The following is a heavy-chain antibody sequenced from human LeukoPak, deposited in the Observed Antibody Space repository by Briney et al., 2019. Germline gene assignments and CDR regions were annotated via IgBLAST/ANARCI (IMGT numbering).Heavy chain of an antibody. CDR1: GGSIRSGGFS. D-gene: IGHD2-2*02. Sequence: SETLSLTCGVSGGSIRSGGFSWSWIRQPPGKGLEWIGYIYHSGSTYYKPSLKSRVTISIDRSKNYSSLNLSSVTAADTAVSYCARRPRYCSSTSCYTGAFDIWGQGTMVTVSS. V-gene: IGHV4-30-2*01. J-gene: IGHJ3*02. CDR3: ARRPRYCSSTSCYTGAFDI. CDR2: IYHSGST.